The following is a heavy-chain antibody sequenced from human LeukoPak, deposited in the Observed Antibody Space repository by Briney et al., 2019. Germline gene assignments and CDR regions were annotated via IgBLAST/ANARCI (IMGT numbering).Heavy chain of an antibody. CDR1: GFAFSDYY. CDR3: ARDQTGITVAATGWFDP. V-gene: IGHV3-11*04. J-gene: IGHJ5*02. Sequence: GGSLRLSCAASGFAFSDYYMSWVRQAPGRGLEWVSYISNSGTTRYYADSVKGRFTISRDNAKNSLYLQMNSLRAEDTAVYYCARDQTGITVAATGWFDPWGQGTLVTVSS. D-gene: IGHD6-19*01. CDR2: ISNSGTTR.